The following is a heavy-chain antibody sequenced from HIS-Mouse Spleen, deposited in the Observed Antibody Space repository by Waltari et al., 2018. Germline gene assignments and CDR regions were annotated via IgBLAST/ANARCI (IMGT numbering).Heavy chain of an antibody. J-gene: IGHJ2*01. V-gene: IGHV4-39*07. Sequence: QLQLQESGPGLVKPSETLSLTCTVSGGSISSSSYYWGWIRQPPGKGLEWSGSIYYSWSHYYNPALKSRVTISVDTSKNQFSLKLSAVTAADTAVYYCAREIPYSSSWYDWYFDLWGRGTLVTVSS. D-gene: IGHD6-13*01. CDR1: GGSISSSSYY. CDR3: AREIPYSSSWYDWYFDL. CDR2: IYYSWSH.